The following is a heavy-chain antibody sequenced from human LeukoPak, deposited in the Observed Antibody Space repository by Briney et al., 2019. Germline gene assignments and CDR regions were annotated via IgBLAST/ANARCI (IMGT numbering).Heavy chain of an antibody. CDR2: ITGSGNEI. J-gene: IGHJ3*02. CDR1: GFIFSDYY. V-gene: IGHV3-11*01. CDR3: ARLSHYAFDM. Sequence: PGGSLRLSCAPSGFIFSDYYMSWVRQAPGKGPEWVSYITGSGNEIYYADSVKGRFTISRDYAKNSLFLQMNSLRAEDTAVYYCARLSHYAFDMWGQGAVVTVSS.